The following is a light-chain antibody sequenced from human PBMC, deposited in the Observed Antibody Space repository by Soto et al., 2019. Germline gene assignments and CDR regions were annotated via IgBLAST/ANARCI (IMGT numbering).Light chain of an antibody. J-gene: IGKJ1*01. CDR2: KAS. Sequence: DIQMTQSPSTLSASIGDRVTITCRASQSISSWLAWYQQKPGKAPKLLIYKASSLQSGVLSRFSGSGSGTEFTLTISSLQPDDFATYYCQHYNGYPLTFGQGTKVEIK. CDR3: QHYNGYPLT. V-gene: IGKV1-5*03. CDR1: QSISSW.